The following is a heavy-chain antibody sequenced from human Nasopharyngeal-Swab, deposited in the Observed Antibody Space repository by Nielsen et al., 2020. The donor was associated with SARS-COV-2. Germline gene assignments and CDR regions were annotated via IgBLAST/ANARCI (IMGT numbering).Heavy chain of an antibody. CDR1: GFTFSSYA. Sequence: GGSLRLSCAASGFTFSSYAMSWVRQAPGKGLEWVSVIYSGGSSTYYADSVKGRFTISRDNSKNPLYLQMNSLRAEDTAVYYCAKAGFGELWLDYWGQGTLVTVSS. CDR3: AKAGFGELWLDY. J-gene: IGHJ4*02. V-gene: IGHV3-23*03. D-gene: IGHD3-10*01. CDR2: IYSGGSST.